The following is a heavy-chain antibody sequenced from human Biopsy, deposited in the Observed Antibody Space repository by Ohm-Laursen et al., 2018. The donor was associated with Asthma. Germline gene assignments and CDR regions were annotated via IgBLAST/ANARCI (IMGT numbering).Heavy chain of an antibody. CDR2: ISWNSVSI. J-gene: IGHJ3*02. Sequence: SLRLSCTAFGFNFDDYGMNWVRQGPGKGLGWVAGISWNSVSIAYADSVRGRFTISRDNAKTSLYLQMNSLRDGDTAVYFCAKNSRRGSHDPFDIWGQGTMVTVSS. CDR1: GFNFDDYG. D-gene: IGHD1-26*01. V-gene: IGHV3-9*01. CDR3: AKNSRRGSHDPFDI.